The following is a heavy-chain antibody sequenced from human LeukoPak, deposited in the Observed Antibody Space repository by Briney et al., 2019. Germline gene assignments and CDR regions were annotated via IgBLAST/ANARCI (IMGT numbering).Heavy chain of an antibody. CDR2: ISSSSSYI. Sequence: GGSLRLSCAASGFTFSTYNMNWVRQAPGKGLEWVSSISSSSSYIYYADSVKGRFTISRDNAKNSLYPQMNSLRAEDTAVYYCASVMLWFGELPAYYYYGMDVWGQGTTVTVSS. CDR3: ASVMLWFGELPAYYYYGMDV. CDR1: GFTFSTYN. J-gene: IGHJ6*02. D-gene: IGHD3-10*01. V-gene: IGHV3-21*01.